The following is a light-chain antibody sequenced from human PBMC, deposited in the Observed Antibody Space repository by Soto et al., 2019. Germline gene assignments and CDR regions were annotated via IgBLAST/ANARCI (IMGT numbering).Light chain of an antibody. CDR1: ENLNTN. CDR2: GAS. Sequence: EIVMTQSPGTLSVSPGERATLSCRASENLNTNLAWYQQRPGQAPRLLIYGASTRATGVPARFTGSGSGTEFSLSIHSLQSEDFAVYYCQQRSNWPTFGQGTRLEIK. V-gene: IGKV3-15*01. J-gene: IGKJ5*01. CDR3: QQRSNWPT.